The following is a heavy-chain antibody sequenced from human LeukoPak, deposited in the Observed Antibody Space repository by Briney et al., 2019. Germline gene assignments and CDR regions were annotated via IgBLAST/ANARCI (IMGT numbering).Heavy chain of an antibody. CDR2: IKTKTDGGTT. D-gene: IGHD1-26*01. Sequence: GGSLRLSCAASGFTFSNVWMSWVRPAPGEGLEWVGRIKTKTDGGTTDYAAPVKGRLTIPRDDSKNTLYLQMISLKTEDTAVYYCTTDSGSYDYYFDYWGQGTLVTVSS. V-gene: IGHV3-15*01. CDR1: GFTFSNVW. J-gene: IGHJ4*02. CDR3: TTDSGSYDYYFDY.